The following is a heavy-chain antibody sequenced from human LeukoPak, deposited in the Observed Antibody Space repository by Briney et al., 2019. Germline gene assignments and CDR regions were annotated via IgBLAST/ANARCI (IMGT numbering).Heavy chain of an antibody. D-gene: IGHD6-25*01. CDR1: GYTFTGYY. V-gene: IGHV1-2*02. Sequence: ASVKVSCKASGYTFTGYYMHWVRQAPGQGLEWMGWINPNSGGTNYAQKFQGRVTMTRVTSISTAYMELSRLRSDDTAVYYCARLRGSSAAGGYWGQGTLVTVSS. CDR2: INPNSGGT. J-gene: IGHJ4*02. CDR3: ARLRGSSAAGGY.